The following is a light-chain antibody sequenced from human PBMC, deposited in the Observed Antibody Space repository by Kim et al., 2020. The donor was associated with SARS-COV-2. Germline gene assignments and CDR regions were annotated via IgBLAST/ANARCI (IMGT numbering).Light chain of an antibody. CDR3: QSYGSSLSVV. Sequence: QRVTIACTGSSSNIGAGYDVHWYQQVPGTAPKLLIYANTNRPSGVPDRFSGSKSGTAASLAITGLQAEDEADYYCQSYGSSLSVVFGGGTKVTVL. CDR2: ANT. CDR1: SSNIGAGYD. V-gene: IGLV1-40*01. J-gene: IGLJ2*01.